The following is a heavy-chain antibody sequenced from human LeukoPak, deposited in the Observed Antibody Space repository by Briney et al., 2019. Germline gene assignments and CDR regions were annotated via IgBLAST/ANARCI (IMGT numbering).Heavy chain of an antibody. CDR1: GLTFSSYS. Sequence: PGGSLRLSCAASGLTFSSYSMNWVRQAPGKGLEWVSSISSSGSYIYYADSVKGRFTISRDNAKNSLYLQMNSLRAEDTAVYYCASFADAVAGQKGPWYFDLWGRGTLVTVSS. CDR3: ASFADAVAGQKGPWYFDL. V-gene: IGHV3-21*01. D-gene: IGHD6-19*01. CDR2: ISSSGSYI. J-gene: IGHJ2*01.